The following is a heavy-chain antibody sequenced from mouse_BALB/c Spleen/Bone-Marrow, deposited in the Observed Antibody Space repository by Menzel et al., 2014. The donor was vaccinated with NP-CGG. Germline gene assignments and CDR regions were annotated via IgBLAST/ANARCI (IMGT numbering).Heavy chain of an antibody. Sequence: VKVVDSGPGLVAPSQSLSITCTVSGFSLTSYGVHWVRQPPGKGLEWLGVIWAGGSTSYNSALMSRLSINQDNSKSQVFLKLNSLQTDDTATYYCAREGRGYYGSSGAAMDYWGQGTSVTVSS. V-gene: IGHV2-9*02. CDR2: IWAGGST. CDR1: GFSLTSYG. CDR3: AREGRGYYGSSGAAMDY. D-gene: IGHD1-1*01. J-gene: IGHJ4*01.